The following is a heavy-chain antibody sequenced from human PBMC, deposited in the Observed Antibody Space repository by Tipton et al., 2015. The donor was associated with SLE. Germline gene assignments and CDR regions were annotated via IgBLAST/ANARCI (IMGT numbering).Heavy chain of an antibody. Sequence: QLVQSGAEVKKPGASVKVSCKASGYTFTSYGISWVRQAPGQGLEWMGWISAYNGNTNYAQKLQGRVTMTTDTSTSTAYMELRSLRSDDTAVYYCARDRGRDYDFWSGPSGGFDPWGQGTLVTVSS. CDR2: ISAYNGNT. CDR3: ARDRGRDYDFWSGPSGGFDP. J-gene: IGHJ5*02. CDR1: GYTFTSYG. V-gene: IGHV1-18*01. D-gene: IGHD3-3*01.